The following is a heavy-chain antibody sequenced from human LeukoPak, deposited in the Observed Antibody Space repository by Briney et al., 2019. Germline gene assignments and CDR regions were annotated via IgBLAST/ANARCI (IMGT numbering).Heavy chain of an antibody. CDR3: ARSEHSSSSFDY. CDR1: GFTLSSYS. V-gene: IGHV3-21*01. D-gene: IGHD6-6*01. CDR2: ISSSSTHI. J-gene: IGHJ4*02. Sequence: GGSLTLSCAASGFTLSSYSMNWVRQAPGKGLGWVSYISSSSTHIYYADSVKGRFTISRDNARNSLYLQMNSLRAEDTAIYYCARSEHSSSSFDYWGQGTLVTVSS.